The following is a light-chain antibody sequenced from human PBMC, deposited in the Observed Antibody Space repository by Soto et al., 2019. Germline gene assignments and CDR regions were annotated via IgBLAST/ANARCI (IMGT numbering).Light chain of an antibody. CDR3: QQYGSSPKVT. CDR1: QSVSSSY. CDR2: RAS. V-gene: IGKV3-20*01. J-gene: IGKJ4*01. Sequence: EIVLTQSPGTLSLSPGERATLSCRASQSVSSSYLAWHPQNSGQAPRLLIYRASSRATGIPDRFSGSVAGTDFTLTISSLEPEDFAVYYCQQYGSSPKVTFGGGTKVEIK.